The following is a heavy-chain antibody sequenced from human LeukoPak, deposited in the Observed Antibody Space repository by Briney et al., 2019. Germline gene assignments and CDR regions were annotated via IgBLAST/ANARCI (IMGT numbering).Heavy chain of an antibody. D-gene: IGHD6-19*01. V-gene: IGHV4-59*01. J-gene: IGHJ4*02. CDR3: ARSGYTSGWYDY. Sequence: SETLSLTCTVSGXSISSYYWSWIRQTPGKGLEWIVYIYSSGSTNYNPFPKSRVTISVDTSKNQFSLKLNSVTAADTAVYFCARSGYTSGWYDYWGQGTLVTVSS. CDR2: IYSSGST. CDR1: GXSISSYY.